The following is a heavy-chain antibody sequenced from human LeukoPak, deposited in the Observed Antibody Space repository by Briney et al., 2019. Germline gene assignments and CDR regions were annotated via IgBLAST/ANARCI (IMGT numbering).Heavy chain of an antibody. J-gene: IGHJ4*02. CDR1: GYSISSGYY. Sequence: SETLSLTCAVSGYSISSGYYWGWIRQPPGKGLEWIGSIYHSGSTYYNPSLKSRVTISVDTSKNLFSLKLSSVTAADTAVYYCAREVVVVVAARGAFDYWGQGTLVTVSS. CDR3: AREVVVVVAARGAFDY. D-gene: IGHD2-15*01. CDR2: IYHSGST. V-gene: IGHV4-38-2*02.